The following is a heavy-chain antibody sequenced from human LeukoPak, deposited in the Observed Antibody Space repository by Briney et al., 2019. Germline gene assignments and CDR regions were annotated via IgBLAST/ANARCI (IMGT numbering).Heavy chain of an antibody. Sequence: GGSLRLSCAASGFTLSSYAMSWVRQAPGKGLQWVSGISSSGGSTYYVDSVKGRFTISRDNSKNTLYLQMNSLRAEDTAVYYCARRAGAYSHPYDYWGQGTLVTVSS. CDR3: ARRAGAYSHPYDY. CDR1: GFTLSSYA. CDR2: ISSSGGST. V-gene: IGHV3-23*01. J-gene: IGHJ4*02. D-gene: IGHD4/OR15-4a*01.